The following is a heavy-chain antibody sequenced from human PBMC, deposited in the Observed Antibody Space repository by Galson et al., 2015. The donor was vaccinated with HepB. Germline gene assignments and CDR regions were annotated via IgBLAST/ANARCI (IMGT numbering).Heavy chain of an antibody. J-gene: IGHJ3*02. V-gene: IGHV4-39*01. CDR2: IYYSGST. Sequence: LSLTCTVSGGSISSSSYYWGWIRQPPGKGLEWIGSIYYSGSTYHNPSLKSRVTISVDTSKNQFSLKLSSVTAADTAVYYCARWVVVVVAATTHDAFDIWGQGTMVTVSS. CDR3: ARWVVVVVAATTHDAFDI. D-gene: IGHD2-15*01. CDR1: GGSISSSSYY.